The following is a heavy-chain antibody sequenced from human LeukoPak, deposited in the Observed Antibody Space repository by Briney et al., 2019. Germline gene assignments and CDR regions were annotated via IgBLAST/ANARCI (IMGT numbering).Heavy chain of an antibody. J-gene: IGHJ4*02. Sequence: GESLKISCKASGYSFTNYWIGWVRQMPGKGLELMGIIYPADSDTRYSPSFQGQVTISADKSINTAYLQWSGLKASDTAIYYCARRPNGDPFDYWGQGTLVTVSS. CDR3: ARRPNGDPFDY. D-gene: IGHD2-21*02. V-gene: IGHV5-51*01. CDR1: GYSFTNYW. CDR2: IYPADSDT.